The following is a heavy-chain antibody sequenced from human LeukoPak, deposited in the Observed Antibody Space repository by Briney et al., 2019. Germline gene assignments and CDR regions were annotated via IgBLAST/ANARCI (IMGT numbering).Heavy chain of an antibody. CDR2: ISAYNGNT. D-gene: IGHD5-12*01. V-gene: IGHV1-18*01. J-gene: IGHJ5*02. Sequence: ASVKVSCKASGYTFTSYGISWVRQAPGQGLEWMGWISAYNGNTNYAQKLQGRVTMTTDTSTSTAYMELRSLRSEDTAVYYCARDHSGYSGYVLHYNWFDPWGQGTLVTVSS. CDR3: ARDHSGYSGYVLHYNWFDP. CDR1: GYTFTSYG.